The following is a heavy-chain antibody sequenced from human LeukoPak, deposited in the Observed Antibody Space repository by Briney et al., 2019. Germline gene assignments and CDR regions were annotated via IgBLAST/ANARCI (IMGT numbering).Heavy chain of an antibody. V-gene: IGHV4-59*01. J-gene: IGHJ4*02. Sequence: PSETLSLTCTVSGGSLSGFYWSWIRQTQGKGLEWIGYISHSGSATHNPSLKSRAAIFVHTPKNQLSLTLSSVTDADTAVYYCARVHIVTGRYFDSWGLGALVTVSS. CDR1: GGSLSGFY. D-gene: IGHD3-10*01. CDR3: ARVHIVTGRYFDS. CDR2: ISHSGSA.